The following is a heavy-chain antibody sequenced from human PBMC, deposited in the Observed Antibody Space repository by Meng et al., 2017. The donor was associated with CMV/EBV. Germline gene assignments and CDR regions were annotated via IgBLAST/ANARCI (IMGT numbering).Heavy chain of an antibody. CDR2: IIPIFGTA. CDR3: ASYEDPSYYDFWSGYYSRNRRRQAGYYYYYGMDV. Sequence: SVQVSCKASGGTFSSYAISWVRQAPGQGLEWMGGIIPIFGTANYAQKFQGRVTITTDESTSTAYMELSSLRSEDTAVYYCASYEDPSYYDFWSGYYSRNRRRQAGYYYYYGMDVWGQGTTVTVSS. D-gene: IGHD3-3*01. V-gene: IGHV1-69*05. CDR1: GGTFSSYA. J-gene: IGHJ6*02.